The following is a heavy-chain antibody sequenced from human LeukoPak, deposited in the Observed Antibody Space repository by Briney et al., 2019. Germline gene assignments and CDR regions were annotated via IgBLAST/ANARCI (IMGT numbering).Heavy chain of an antibody. Sequence: PGGSLRLSCAASGFAFSSSWMSWVRQAPGKGLEWVANIRKDGSEKYYVDSVKGRFTISRDNAKNSLYLQMNSLRAEDTAVYCCAGECSSTGCYGVFDYWGEGTLVTVSS. V-gene: IGHV3-7*01. CDR3: AGECSSTGCYGVFDY. J-gene: IGHJ4*02. CDR1: GFAFSSSW. CDR2: IRKDGSEK. D-gene: IGHD2-2*01.